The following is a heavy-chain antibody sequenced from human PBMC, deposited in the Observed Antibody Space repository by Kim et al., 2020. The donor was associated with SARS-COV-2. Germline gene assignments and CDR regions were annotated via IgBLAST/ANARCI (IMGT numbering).Heavy chain of an antibody. V-gene: IGHV3-33*06. D-gene: IGHD2-15*01. Sequence: GGSLRLSCAASGFILSNSGMHWVRQAPGQGLEWVAVIWYDGSRKYYADSVKGRFTISRDNSKNTLFLEMNSLRAEDTAMYYCAKGGSKSGWSFDPWGQGTLVTVSS. CDR1: GFILSNSG. CDR3: AKGGSKSGWSFDP. CDR2: IWYDGSRK. J-gene: IGHJ5*02.